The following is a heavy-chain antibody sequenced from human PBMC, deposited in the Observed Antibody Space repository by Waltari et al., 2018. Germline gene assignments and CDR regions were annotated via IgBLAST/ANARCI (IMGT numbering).Heavy chain of an antibody. CDR3: ARAMITPLDAFDI. V-gene: IGHV4-39*07. Sequence: QLQLQESGPGLVKPSETLSLTCTVSGGSISSSSYYWGWIRQPPGKGLEWIGSSYYSGSTYYNPSLKSRVTISVDTSKTQFSLKLSSVTAADTAVYYCARAMITPLDAFDIWGQGTMVTVSS. CDR2: SYYSGST. J-gene: IGHJ3*02. CDR1: GGSISSSSYY. D-gene: IGHD3-16*01.